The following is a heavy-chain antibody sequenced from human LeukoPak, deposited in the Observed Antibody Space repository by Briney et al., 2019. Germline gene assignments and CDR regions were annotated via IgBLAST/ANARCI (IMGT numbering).Heavy chain of an antibody. Sequence: PSETLSLTCTVSGGSISTSSYYWGWVRQPPGKGLEWIGNIFYSGSTYYSPSLKSRVTISIDTSKNQFSLKLSSVTAADTAVYYCARDPGPRYYGSGSQPRWGQGTLVTVSS. CDR3: ARDPGPRYYGSGSQPR. D-gene: IGHD3-10*01. CDR2: IFYSGST. CDR1: GGSISTSSYY. V-gene: IGHV4-39*07. J-gene: IGHJ4*02.